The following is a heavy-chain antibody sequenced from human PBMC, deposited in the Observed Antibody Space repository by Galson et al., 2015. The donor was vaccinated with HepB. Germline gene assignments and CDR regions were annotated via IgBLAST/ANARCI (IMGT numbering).Heavy chain of an antibody. CDR2: INPNSGGA. Sequence: SVKVSCKASGYTFTDYYIHWVRQAPGQGLEWMGWINPNSGGANYAEKFQGSVTMTRDTSISTAYMELRRLRSDDTAVYYCSRGGSMVKWFDPWGQGTLVTVSS. J-gene: IGHJ5*02. CDR3: SRGGSMVKWFDP. D-gene: IGHD2-21*01. CDR1: GYTFTDYY. V-gene: IGHV1-2*04.